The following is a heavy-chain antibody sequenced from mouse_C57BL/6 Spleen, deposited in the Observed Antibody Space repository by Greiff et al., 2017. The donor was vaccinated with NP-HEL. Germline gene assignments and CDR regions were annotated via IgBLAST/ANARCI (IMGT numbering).Heavy chain of an antibody. CDR2: IDPANGKT. CDR3: ARIYA. D-gene: IGHD1-3*01. V-gene: IGHV14-3*02. CDR1: GFNIKDTY. J-gene: IGHJ2*01. Sequence: EVQLQQSGAELVKPGASVKLSCTASGFNIKDTYMHWVKQRPEQGLEWIGRIDPANGKTKYDPKFQGKATITADKSSKTAYLQISSLTSEDTTVEYGARIYAWGRGTTRTVAS.